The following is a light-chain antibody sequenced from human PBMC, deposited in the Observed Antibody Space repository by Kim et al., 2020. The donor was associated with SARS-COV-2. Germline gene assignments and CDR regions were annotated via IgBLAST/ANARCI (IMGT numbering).Light chain of an antibody. CDR3: GTWDSSLSAGWV. J-gene: IGLJ3*02. CDR2: DNN. Sequence: QKVTISCSGSSSSIGNNYVSWYQQLPGTAPTLLIYDNNKRPSGIPDRFSGSKSGTSATLGITGLQTGDEADYYCGTWDSSLSAGWVFGGGTQLTVL. CDR1: SSSIGNNY. V-gene: IGLV1-51*01.